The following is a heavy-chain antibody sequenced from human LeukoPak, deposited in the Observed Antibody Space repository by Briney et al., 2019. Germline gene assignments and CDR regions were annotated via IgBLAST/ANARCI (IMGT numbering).Heavy chain of an antibody. V-gene: IGHV3-7*01. CDR1: GFTFSSYW. CDR3: ARDLSGVTGYTYGRGIDY. J-gene: IGHJ4*02. CDR2: IKKDGSEK. Sequence: GGSLRLSCAASGFTFSSYWMSWVRRAPGKGLEWVANIKKDGSEKYYVDSVRGRFTISRDNAKTSLYLQMNSLRAEDTAVYYCARDLSGVTGYTYGRGIDYWGQGTLVTVSS. D-gene: IGHD5-18*01.